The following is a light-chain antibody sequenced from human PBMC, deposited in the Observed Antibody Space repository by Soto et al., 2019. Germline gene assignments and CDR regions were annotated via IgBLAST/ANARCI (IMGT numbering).Light chain of an antibody. CDR1: QGISSY. CDR2: AAS. J-gene: IGKJ3*01. V-gene: IGKV1-9*01. Sequence: DIQLTQSPSFLSASVGDRVTITCRASQGISSYLAWYQQKPGKAPKLLIYAASTLQSGVPSRFSGSGSGTEFTRTISSLQPEDFATYYCQQLNSYPCTFGPGTKVDIK. CDR3: QQLNSYPCT.